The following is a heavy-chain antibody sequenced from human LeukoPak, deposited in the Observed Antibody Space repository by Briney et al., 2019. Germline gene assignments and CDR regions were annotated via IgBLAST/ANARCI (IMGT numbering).Heavy chain of an antibody. CDR2: INPNSGGT. CDR1: GYTFTGYY. Sequence: ASVKVSCKASGYTFTGYYMHWVRQAPGQGLEWMGWINPNSGGTNYAQKFQGRVTMTRDTSISTAYMELSSLRSEDTAVYYCARDRAVGGWFDPWGQGTLVTVSS. V-gene: IGHV1-2*02. D-gene: IGHD6-19*01. J-gene: IGHJ5*02. CDR3: ARDRAVGGWFDP.